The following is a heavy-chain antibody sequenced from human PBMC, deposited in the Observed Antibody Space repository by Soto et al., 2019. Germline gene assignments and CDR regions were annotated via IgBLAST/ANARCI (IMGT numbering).Heavy chain of an antibody. CDR1: GFTFSSYA. J-gene: IGHJ5*02. V-gene: IGHV3-23*01. CDR2: ISGSGGST. D-gene: IGHD3-16*02. Sequence: GGSLRLSCAASGFTFSSYAMGWVRQALGKGLEWVSAISGSGGSTYYADSVKGRFTISRDNSKNTLYLQMNSLRAEDTAVYYCAKLSVDFRTDPWGQGTLVTVSS. CDR3: AKLSVDFRTDP.